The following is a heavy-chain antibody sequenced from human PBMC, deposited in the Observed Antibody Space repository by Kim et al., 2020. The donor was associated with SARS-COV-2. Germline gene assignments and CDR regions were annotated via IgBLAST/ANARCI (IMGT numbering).Heavy chain of an antibody. J-gene: IGHJ4*02. Sequence: GGSLRLSCAASGFTFDDYAMHWVRQAPGKGLECVSGINWNSGSIVYADSVQGRFTISRDNAKNSLYLQVNSLRGEDTALYYCAKASCTGGTCYSLDYWGQGTLVTVSS. CDR1: GFTFDDYA. CDR2: INWNSGSI. CDR3: AKASCTGGTCYSLDY. D-gene: IGHD2-15*01. V-gene: IGHV3-9*01.